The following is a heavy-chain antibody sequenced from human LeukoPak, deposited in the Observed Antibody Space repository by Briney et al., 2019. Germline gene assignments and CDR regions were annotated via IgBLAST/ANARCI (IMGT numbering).Heavy chain of an antibody. Sequence: ASVKVSCKVSGYTLTELSMHWVRQAPGKGLEWMGGFDPEDGETIYAQKFQGRVTMTEDTSTDTAYMELSSLRSEDTAVYYCATAPPRIAAAGTDYWYFDLWGRGTLVTVSS. CDR3: ATAPPRIAAAGTDYWYFDL. CDR2: FDPEDGET. CDR1: GYTLTELS. J-gene: IGHJ2*01. D-gene: IGHD6-13*01. V-gene: IGHV1-24*01.